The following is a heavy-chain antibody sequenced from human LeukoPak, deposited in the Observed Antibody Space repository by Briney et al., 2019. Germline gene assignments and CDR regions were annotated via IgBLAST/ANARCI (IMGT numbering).Heavy chain of an antibody. V-gene: IGHV1-18*01. CDR1: GYTFTSYG. D-gene: IGHD1-26*01. Sequence: ASVKVSCKASGYTFTSYGISWVRQAPGQGLEWMGSISAYNGNTKYAQKFQGRVTMTTDTSTSTAYMELRSLRSDDTAVYYCARDLIWYSGSYYVWFDPWGQGTLVTVSS. CDR2: ISAYNGNT. J-gene: IGHJ5*02. CDR3: ARDLIWYSGSYYVWFDP.